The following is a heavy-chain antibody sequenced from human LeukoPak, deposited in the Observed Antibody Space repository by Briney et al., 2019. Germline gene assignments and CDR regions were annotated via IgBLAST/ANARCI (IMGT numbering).Heavy chain of an antibody. CDR1: GGSISSYY. CDR2: IYYSGST. CDR3: ARLRYYDSSGYYSDY. J-gene: IGHJ4*02. V-gene: IGHV4-59*12. D-gene: IGHD3-22*01. Sequence: PSETLSLTCTVSGGSISSYYWSWIRQPPGKGLEWIGYIYYSGSTNYNPSLKSRVTISVDTSKNQFSLKLTSVTAADTAVYYCARLRYYDSSGYYSDYWGQGTLVTVSS.